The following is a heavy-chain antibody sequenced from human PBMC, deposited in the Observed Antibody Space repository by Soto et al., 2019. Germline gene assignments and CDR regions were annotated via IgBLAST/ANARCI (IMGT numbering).Heavy chain of an antibody. D-gene: IGHD6-6*01. J-gene: IGHJ4*02. CDR1: GGSFSGYY. V-gene: IGHV4-34*01. CDR3: ARSRDEQLVPLLYYFDY. Sequence: SETLSLTCAVYGGSFSGYYWSWIRQPPGKGLEWIGEINHSGSTNYNPSLKSRVTISVDTSKNQFSLKLSSVTAADTAVYYCARSRDEQLVPLLYYFDYWGQGTLVTVSS. CDR2: INHSGST.